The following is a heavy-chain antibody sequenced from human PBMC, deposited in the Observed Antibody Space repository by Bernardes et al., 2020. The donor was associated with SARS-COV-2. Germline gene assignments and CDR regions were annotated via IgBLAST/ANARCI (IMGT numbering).Heavy chain of an antibody. J-gene: IGHJ6*02. D-gene: IGHD2-21*01. CDR1: GYTFTSYD. Sequence: ASVKVSCKASGYTFTSYDINWVRQAPGQGLEWMGWMNPNNGDTNYAEKFQGRITMTRNTSAGTAYMELSSLRSEDTAFYYCSLRGIVSAYYFYAMDVWGQGTTIT. CDR2: MNPNNGDT. CDR3: SLRGIVSAYYFYAMDV. V-gene: IGHV1-8*01.